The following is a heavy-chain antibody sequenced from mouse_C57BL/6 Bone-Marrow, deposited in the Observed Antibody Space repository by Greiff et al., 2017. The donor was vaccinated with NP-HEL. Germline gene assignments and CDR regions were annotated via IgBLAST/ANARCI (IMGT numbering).Heavy chain of an antibody. CDR3: AREDSSGYLAY. V-gene: IGHV1-69*01. CDR1: GYTFTSYW. Sequence: QVQLQQPGAELVMPGASVKLSCKASGYTFTSYWMHWVKQRPGQGLEWIGEIDPSDSYTNYNQKFKGKSTLTVDKSSSTAYMQLSSLTSEDSAVYYCAREDSSGYLAYWGQGTLVTVSA. D-gene: IGHD3-2*02. CDR2: IDPSDSYT. J-gene: IGHJ3*01.